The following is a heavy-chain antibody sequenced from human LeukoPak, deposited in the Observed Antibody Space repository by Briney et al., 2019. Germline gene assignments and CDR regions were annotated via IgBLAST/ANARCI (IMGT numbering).Heavy chain of an antibody. CDR2: IYYSGST. Sequence: SETLSLTCTVSGGSISSYYWSWIRQPPGKGLEWIGYIYYSGSTNYNPSLKSRVTISVDTSKNQFSLKLSSVTAADTAVYYCARGADYYDSSPRAFDIWGQGTMVTVSS. CDR3: ARGADYYDSSPRAFDI. D-gene: IGHD3-22*01. J-gene: IGHJ3*02. V-gene: IGHV4-59*08. CDR1: GGSISSYY.